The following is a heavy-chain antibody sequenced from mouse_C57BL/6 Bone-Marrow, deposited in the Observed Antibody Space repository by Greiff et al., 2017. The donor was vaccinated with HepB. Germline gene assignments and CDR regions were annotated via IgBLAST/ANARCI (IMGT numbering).Heavy chain of an antibody. CDR2: IYPGDGDT. D-gene: IGHD1-1*01. CDR3: ARGVSTTVVHFDY. V-gene: IGHV1-82*01. J-gene: IGHJ2*01. Sequence: VKLVESGPELVKPGASVKISCKASGYAFSSSWMNWVKQRPGKGLEWIGRIYPGDGDTNYNGKFKGKATLTADKSSSTAYMQLSSRTSEDSAVYFCARGVSTTVVHFDYWGQGTTLTVSS. CDR1: GYAFSSSW.